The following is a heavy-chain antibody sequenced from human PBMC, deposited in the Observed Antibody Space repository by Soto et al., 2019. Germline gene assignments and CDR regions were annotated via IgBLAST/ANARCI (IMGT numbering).Heavy chain of an antibody. CDR2: SAGGGDDT. V-gene: IGHV3-23*01. D-gene: IGHD3-10*01. CDR3: VKHRKSYNSVWDPFDI. CDR1: GFTFSNFA. Sequence: GGSLRLSCAASGFTFSNFAMTWVRQAPGKGLEWVSSAGGGDDTYYADSVKGRFIISRDNSQRTLSLRLNGLRAEDTAVYYCVKHRKSYNSVWDPFDIGGQGTMVTVSS. J-gene: IGHJ3*02.